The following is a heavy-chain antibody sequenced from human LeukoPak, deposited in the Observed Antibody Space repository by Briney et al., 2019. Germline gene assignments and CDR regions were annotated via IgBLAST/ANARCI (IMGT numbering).Heavy chain of an antibody. J-gene: IGHJ6*02. CDR3: AKGGTGVYYYYGMDV. Sequence: GGSLRLSCAASGFTFSSYGMPWVRQAPGKGLEWVAVISYDGSNKYYADSVKGRFTISRDNSKNTLYLQMNSLRAEDTAVYYCAKGGTGVYYYYGMDVWGQGTTVTVSS. D-gene: IGHD3-10*01. V-gene: IGHV3-30*18. CDR1: GFTFSSYG. CDR2: ISYDGSNK.